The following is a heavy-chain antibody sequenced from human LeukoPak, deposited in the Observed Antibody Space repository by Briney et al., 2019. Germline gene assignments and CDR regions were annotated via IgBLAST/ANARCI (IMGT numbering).Heavy chain of an antibody. CDR2: IWYDGSNK. V-gene: IGHV3-33*01. CDR1: GFTFSSYG. J-gene: IGHJ4*02. CDR3: ARDYHGSGSSD. D-gene: IGHD3-10*01. Sequence: GGSLTLSCAASGFTFSSYGMHWVRQAPGKGLERVAVIWYDGSNKYYADSVKGRFTISRDNSKNTLYLQMNSLRAEDTAVYYCARDYHGSGSSDWGQGTLVTVSS.